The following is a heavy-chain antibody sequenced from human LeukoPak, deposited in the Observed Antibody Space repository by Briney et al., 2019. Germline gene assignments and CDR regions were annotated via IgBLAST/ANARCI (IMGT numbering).Heavy chain of an antibody. CDR1: GFTFSSSA. CDR2: ISASGGST. J-gene: IGHJ4*02. V-gene: IGHV3-23*01. Sequence: PGGSLRLSCAASGFTFSSSAMSWVRQVPGKGLEWVSGISASGGSTSYADSVRGRFTISRDNSKNTLYVQMNSLRAEDTAVYYCARDSVPQDCSSTSCYAFLFDYWGQGTLVTVSS. D-gene: IGHD2-2*01. CDR3: ARDSVPQDCSSTSCYAFLFDY.